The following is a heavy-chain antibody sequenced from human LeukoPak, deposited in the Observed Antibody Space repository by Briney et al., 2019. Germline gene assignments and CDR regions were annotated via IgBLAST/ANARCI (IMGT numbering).Heavy chain of an antibody. J-gene: IGHJ3*02. Sequence: SETLSLTCTVSGVPISSSSYYWGWIRQPPGKGLEWIGSIYYSGSTYYNPSLKSRVTISVDTSKNQFSLKLSSVTAADTAVYYCARRTVVPPGAFDIWGQGTMVTVSS. V-gene: IGHV4-39*01. D-gene: IGHD4-23*01. CDR2: IYYSGST. CDR3: ARRTVVPPGAFDI. CDR1: GVPISSSSYY.